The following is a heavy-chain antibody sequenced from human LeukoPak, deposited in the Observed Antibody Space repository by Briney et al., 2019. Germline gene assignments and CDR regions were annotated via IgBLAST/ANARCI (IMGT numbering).Heavy chain of an antibody. CDR2: IYTSGST. V-gene: IGHV4-4*07. D-gene: IGHD3-16*02. CDR3: ARGTYDYIWGSYRPYYYYYMDV. Sequence: SETLSLTCTVSGSSISSYYWSWIRQPAGKGLEWIGRIYTSGSTNYNPSLKSRVTMSVDTSKNQFSLKLSSVTAADTAVYYCARGTYDYIWGSYRPYYYYYMDVWGKGTTVTVSS. J-gene: IGHJ6*03. CDR1: GSSISSYY.